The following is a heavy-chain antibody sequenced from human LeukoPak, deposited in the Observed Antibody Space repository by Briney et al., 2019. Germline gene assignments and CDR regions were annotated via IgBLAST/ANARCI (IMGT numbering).Heavy chain of an antibody. CDR3: AKKKVRGVITYYFDY. J-gene: IGHJ4*02. D-gene: IGHD3-10*01. V-gene: IGHV3-23*01. CDR1: GFTFSGFA. CDR2: ISRSGEST. Sequence: GGTLRLSCAASGFTFSGFAMSWIRQAPGKGLEWVSSISRSGESTFYADSVRGRFTISRDNSKNTLYLQMNSLRAEDTAVYYCAKKKVRGVITYYFDYWGQGTLVTVSS.